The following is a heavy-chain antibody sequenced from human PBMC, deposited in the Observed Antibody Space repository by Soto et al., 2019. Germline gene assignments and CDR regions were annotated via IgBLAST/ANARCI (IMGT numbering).Heavy chain of an antibody. Sequence: GGSLRLSCAASGFTFSNAWMSWVRQAPGKGLEWVGRIKSKTDGGTTDYAAPVKGRFTISRDDSKNTLYLQMNSLKTEDTAVYYCTTVLAMGVPDAFDIWGQGTMVTVSS. CDR2: IKSKTDGGTT. D-gene: IGHD5-18*01. CDR1: GFTFSNAW. J-gene: IGHJ3*02. V-gene: IGHV3-15*01. CDR3: TTVLAMGVPDAFDI.